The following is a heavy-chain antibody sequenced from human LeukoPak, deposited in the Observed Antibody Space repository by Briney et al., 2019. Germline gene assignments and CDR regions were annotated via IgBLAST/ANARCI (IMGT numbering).Heavy chain of an antibody. CDR2: ISGSGGST. J-gene: IGHJ3*02. CDR3: ARDRGYCSGGSCYPDAFDI. V-gene: IGHV3-23*01. Sequence: PGGSLRLSCAASGLTFSSFAMSWVRQAPGKGLEWVSAISGSGGSTYYADSVKGRFTISRDNSKNTLYLQMNSLRAEDTAVYYCARDRGYCSGGSCYPDAFDIWGQGTMVTVSS. CDR1: GLTFSSFA. D-gene: IGHD2-15*01.